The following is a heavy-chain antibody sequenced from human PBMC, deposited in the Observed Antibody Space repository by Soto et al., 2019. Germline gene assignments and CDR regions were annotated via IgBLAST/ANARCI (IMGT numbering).Heavy chain of an antibody. CDR1: FASFISNSYH. CDR3: ARLVVVAPVANV. D-gene: IGHD2-15*01. CDR2: ISYTGTT. J-gene: IGHJ4*02. V-gene: IGHV4-39*01. Sequence: PSETLSLTCSVSFASFISNSYHFCCIRQPPWNGLEWIGSISYTGTTYYSPSLKSRVTISADTSKKQFSLKLDSATAADTAVYYCARLVVVAPVANVWGQGTLVTVSS.